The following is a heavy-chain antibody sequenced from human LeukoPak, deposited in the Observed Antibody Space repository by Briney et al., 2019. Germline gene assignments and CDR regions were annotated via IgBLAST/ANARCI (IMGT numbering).Heavy chain of an antibody. D-gene: IGHD4-17*01. J-gene: IGHJ4*02. Sequence: PGGSLRLSCAVSGFTFSSYDMSWVRQAPGKGLEWVGVISDDGRNKKYADSVKGRFTISRDNSKDTLYLQMNSLRDEDTAVYYCAKRPSDYGDYVTYFDYWGQGTLVTVSS. CDR1: GFTFSSYD. CDR3: AKRPSDYGDYVTYFDY. V-gene: IGHV3-30*18. CDR2: ISDDGRNK.